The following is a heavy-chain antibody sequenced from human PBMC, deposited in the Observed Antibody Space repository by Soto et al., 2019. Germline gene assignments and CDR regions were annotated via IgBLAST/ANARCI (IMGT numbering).Heavy chain of an antibody. CDR2: VNPSGGHT. D-gene: IGHD2-21*02. CDR3: ARGGHVVVVTAALDY. V-gene: IGHV1-46*01. CDR1: GDTFTDYY. Sequence: QVQLVQSGAEVKKPGASVKVSCKASGDTFTDYYIHWVRQAPGQGLEWMGTVNPSGGHTTYAQHFLGRVSXAXAXSXXTLYMELTSLTSEDTAVYYCARGGHVVVVTAALDYWGQGTLVTVSS. J-gene: IGHJ4*02.